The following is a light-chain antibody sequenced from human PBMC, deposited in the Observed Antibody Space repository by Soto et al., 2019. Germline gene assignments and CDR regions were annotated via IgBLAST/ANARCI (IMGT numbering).Light chain of an antibody. CDR2: EVS. V-gene: IGLV2-14*01. J-gene: IGLJ2*01. CDR3: CSYTSSTSAV. CDR1: SSDVGRYNY. Sequence: QSVLTQPASVSGSPGQSITISCTGTSSDVGRYNYVSWSQQHPGKAPKLMIFEVSTRPSGVSNRFSGSKSGNTASLTISGLQIEDEADYYCCSYTSSTSAVFGGGTKLTVL.